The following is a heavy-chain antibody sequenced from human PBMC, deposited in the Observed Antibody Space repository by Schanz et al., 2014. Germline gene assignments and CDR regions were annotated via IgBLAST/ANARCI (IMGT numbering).Heavy chain of an antibody. CDR3: ARGIPYCSSTSCSGLDAYDV. Sequence: QVQLVQSGAEVKKPGSSVKVSCKASGGTFSSSTLTWVRQAPGQGLEWMGRIIPILDKTNYAQKFQGRVTMTADKSTSTVYMEVSGLRSEDTAMYYCARGIPYCSSTSCSGLDAYDVWGQGTLVTVSS. J-gene: IGHJ3*01. V-gene: IGHV1-69*08. CDR1: GGTFSSST. D-gene: IGHD2-2*01. CDR2: IIPILDKT.